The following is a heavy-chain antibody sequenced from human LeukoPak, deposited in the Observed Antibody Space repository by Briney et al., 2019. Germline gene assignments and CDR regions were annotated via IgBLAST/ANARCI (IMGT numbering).Heavy chain of an antibody. V-gene: IGHV3-49*04. CDR3: TRAPHPRCSSSGCYLDY. CDR1: GFTFGDYA. CDR2: IQAKAYGGAT. Sequence: PGGSLRLSCSTSGFTFGDYAMSWVRQAPGKGLEWVGFIQAKAYGGATKCAASVNGRFSISRDDSQSIANLQMNDLKTEDTAVYYCTRAPHPRCSSSGCYLDYWGQGTLVTVSS. J-gene: IGHJ4*02. D-gene: IGHD2-2*01.